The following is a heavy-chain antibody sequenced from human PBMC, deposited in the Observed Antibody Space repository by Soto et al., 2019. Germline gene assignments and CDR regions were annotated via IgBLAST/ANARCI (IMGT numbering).Heavy chain of an antibody. D-gene: IGHD3-10*01. CDR1: GSNFSSAV. V-gene: IGHV3-30*03. CDR3: ARANLFSGGSKADMDV. CDR2: ISYDGNTK. J-gene: IGHJ6*02. Sequence: RLSDAPSGSNFSSAVMYRLRQAPGKGLDWVAVISYDGNTKYYEDSVRGRFSISRDNSNDTLYLQMNSLRPEDTGLYFCARANLFSGGSKADMDVWGQGT.